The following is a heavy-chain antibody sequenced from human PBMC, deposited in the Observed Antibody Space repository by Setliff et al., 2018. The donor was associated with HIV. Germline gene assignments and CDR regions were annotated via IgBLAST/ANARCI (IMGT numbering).Heavy chain of an antibody. CDR3: ARQKRGVDAFDI. D-gene: IGHD3-10*01. Sequence: PSETLSLTCIVSGGPISSTNYYWGWIRQPPGKGLEWIGSIYYSGSTYYNPSLKSRVTISVDTSKNQFSLKLSSVTAADTAVYYCARQKRGVDAFDIWGQGTMVTVS. J-gene: IGHJ3*02. V-gene: IGHV4-39*01. CDR2: IYYSGST. CDR1: GGPISSTNYY.